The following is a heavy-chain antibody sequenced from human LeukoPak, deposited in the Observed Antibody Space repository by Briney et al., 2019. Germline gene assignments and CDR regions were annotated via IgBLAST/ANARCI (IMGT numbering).Heavy chain of an antibody. V-gene: IGHV3-30-3*01. CDR2: ISYDGSNK. CDR3: AKGPAQLPIDY. J-gene: IGHJ4*02. Sequence: PGRSLRLSCAASGFTFSSYAMHWVRQAPGKGLEWVAVISYDGSNKYYADSVKGRFTISRDNSKNTLYLQMNSLRAEDTAVYYCAKGPAQLPIDYWGQGTLVTVSS. D-gene: IGHD2-2*01. CDR1: GFTFSSYA.